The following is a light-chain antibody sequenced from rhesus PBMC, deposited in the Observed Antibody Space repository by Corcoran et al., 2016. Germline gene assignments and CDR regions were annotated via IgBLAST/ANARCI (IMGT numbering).Light chain of an antibody. CDR3: QHSYGTPRT. V-gene: IGKV1-74*01. J-gene: IGKJ4*01. CDR2: KAS. Sequence: DIQMTQSPSSLSASVGDRVTITCRTSENVNNYLHWYQQKPGKAPKLLIYKASPLQSGVPSRFSGSGSGIDFTLTISSLQPEDFATYYCQHSYGTPRTFGGGTKVELK. CDR1: ENVNNY.